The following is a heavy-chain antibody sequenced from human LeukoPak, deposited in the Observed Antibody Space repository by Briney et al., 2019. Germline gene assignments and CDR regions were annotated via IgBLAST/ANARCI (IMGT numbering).Heavy chain of an antibody. CDR1: GGTFSSYA. D-gene: IGHD1/OR15-1a*01. Sequence: SVKVSCKASGGTFSSYAISWVRQAPGQGLEWMGGIIPILGTANYAQKFQGRVTITADESTSTAYMELSSLRSEDTAVYYCARSGTGGYSFDYWGQGTLVTVSS. V-gene: IGHV1-69*13. CDR2: IIPILGTA. CDR3: ARSGTGGYSFDY. J-gene: IGHJ4*02.